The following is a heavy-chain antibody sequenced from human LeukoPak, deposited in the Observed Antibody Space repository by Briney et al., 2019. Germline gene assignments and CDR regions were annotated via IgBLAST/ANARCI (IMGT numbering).Heavy chain of an antibody. Sequence: ESGPTLVNPTQTLTLTCTFSGFSLTTSGVGVGWIRQPPGKALEWLALIYWDDDKRYSPSLKSRLIITKDTSKDQVVLTMTNMDPVDTATYYCAQWGVVVVGAATTVTINNNWFDPWGQGILVTVSS. D-gene: IGHD2-15*01. V-gene: IGHV2-5*02. J-gene: IGHJ5*02. CDR2: IYWDDDK. CDR1: GFSLTTSGVG. CDR3: AQWGVVVVGAATTVTINNNWFDP.